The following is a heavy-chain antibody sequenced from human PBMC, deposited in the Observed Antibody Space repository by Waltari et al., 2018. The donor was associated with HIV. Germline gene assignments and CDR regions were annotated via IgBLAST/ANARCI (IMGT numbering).Heavy chain of an antibody. Sequence: EVQLVESGGGLVQSGGSLRLSCAVSGLSFSGYLMSLVGQAPGKGLEWGANIKEDGSEKYYVDSVKGRFTISRDYAKNSLYLQMNSLRAEDTAMYYCARARYCSSISCSYFDDWGQGTLVTVSS. D-gene: IGHD2-2*01. CDR1: GLSFSGYL. V-gene: IGHV3-7*01. J-gene: IGHJ4*02. CDR3: ARARYCSSISCSYFDD. CDR2: IKEDGSEK.